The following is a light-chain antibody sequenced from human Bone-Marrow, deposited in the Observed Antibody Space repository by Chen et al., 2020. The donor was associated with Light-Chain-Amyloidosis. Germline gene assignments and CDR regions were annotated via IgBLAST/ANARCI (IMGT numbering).Light chain of an antibody. Sequence: SYELTQPPPVSWSPGRTARTPPSGDDLPTKYAYWYQQKPGQAPVLVIHRDTERPSGISERFSGSSSGTTATLTISGVQAEDEADYHCQSADSSGTYEVIFGGGTKLTVL. CDR1: DLPTKY. CDR3: QSADSSGTYEVI. CDR2: RDT. J-gene: IGLJ2*01. V-gene: IGLV3-25*03.